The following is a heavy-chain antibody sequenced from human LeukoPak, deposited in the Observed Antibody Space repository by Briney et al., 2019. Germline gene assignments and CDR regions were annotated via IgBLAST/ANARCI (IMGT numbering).Heavy chain of an antibody. V-gene: IGHV3-7*01. Sequence: GGSLRLSCAASGFTFSSYWMSWVRQAPGKGLEWVANIKQDGSEKYYVDSVKGRFTISRDNAKNSLYLQMNSLRAEDTAVYYCARVVRIVGATRFDPWGQGTLVTVSS. CDR2: IKQDGSEK. J-gene: IGHJ5*02. CDR1: GFTFSSYW. CDR3: ARVVRIVGATRFDP. D-gene: IGHD1-26*01.